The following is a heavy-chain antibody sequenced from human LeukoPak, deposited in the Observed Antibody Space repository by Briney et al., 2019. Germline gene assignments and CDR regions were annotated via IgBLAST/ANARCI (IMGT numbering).Heavy chain of an antibody. D-gene: IGHD3-16*01. CDR2: IQSDGSYK. J-gene: IGHJ4*02. V-gene: IGHV3-30*02. CDR1: GFTFNSFA. CDR3: VKDLPVLHS. Sequence: GGSLRLSCAASGFTFNSFAMHWVRQASGKGLEHLAFIQSDGSYKYYTDSVKGRFTISRDNSKNTLYLQMNGLRGDDTAVYYCVKDLPVLHSWGQGTLVTVSS.